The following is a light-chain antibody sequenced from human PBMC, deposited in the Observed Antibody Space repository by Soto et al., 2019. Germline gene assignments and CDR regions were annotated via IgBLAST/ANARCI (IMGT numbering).Light chain of an antibody. CDR2: EVR. CDR1: SSDVGGYNY. V-gene: IGLV2-14*01. CDR3: SSYTSSSTRV. Sequence: QSALTQPASVSGSPGQSITISCTGTSSDVGGYNYVSWYQQHPGKAPKLMIYEVRNLPSGVSNRFSGSKSGNTASLTISGLQAEDEADYYCSSYTSSSTRVFGGGTKLTVL. J-gene: IGLJ2*01.